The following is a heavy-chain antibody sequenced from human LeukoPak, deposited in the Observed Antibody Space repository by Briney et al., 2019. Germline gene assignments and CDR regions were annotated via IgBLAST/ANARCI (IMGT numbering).Heavy chain of an antibody. D-gene: IGHD5-12*01. CDR3: AKQGAYSGYEFDY. J-gene: IGHJ4*02. Sequence: AGGSLRLSCAASGFTFSSYAMSWVRQAPGKGLEWVSGISGSGGSTYYADSAKGRFTISRDNSKNTLYLQMNSLRADDTAIYYCAKQGAYSGYEFDYWGQGTLVTVSS. V-gene: IGHV3-23*01. CDR2: ISGSGGST. CDR1: GFTFSSYA.